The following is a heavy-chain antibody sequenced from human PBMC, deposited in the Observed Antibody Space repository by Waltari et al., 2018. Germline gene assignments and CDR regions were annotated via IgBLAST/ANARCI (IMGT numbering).Heavy chain of an antibody. CDR2: ISWNSGSI. J-gene: IGHJ3*02. V-gene: IGHV3-9*03. CDR1: GFTFDAYA. D-gene: IGHD6-6*01. Sequence: EVQLVESGGGLVQPGRSLRLSCAASGFTFDAYAMHWVRQAPGKGLEWVSGISWNSGSIGYADSVKGRFTISRDNAKNSLYLQMNSLRAEDMALYYCAREAVYSSSSGDAFDIWGQGTMVTVSS. CDR3: AREAVYSSSSGDAFDI.